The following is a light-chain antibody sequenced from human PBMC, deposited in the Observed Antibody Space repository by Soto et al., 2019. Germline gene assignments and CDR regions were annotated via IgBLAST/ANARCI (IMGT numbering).Light chain of an antibody. CDR2: EGS. J-gene: IGLJ1*01. Sequence: QSALTQPASGSGSPGQSSTISCTRTSNDVGSYNLVSWYQHHPGKAPKLMIFEGSKRPSGVSNRFSGSKSGNTASLTISGLQAEDEADFYCCSYAGSNYYVFGTGTKVTVL. CDR3: CSYAGSNYYV. V-gene: IGLV2-23*01. CDR1: SNDVGSYNL.